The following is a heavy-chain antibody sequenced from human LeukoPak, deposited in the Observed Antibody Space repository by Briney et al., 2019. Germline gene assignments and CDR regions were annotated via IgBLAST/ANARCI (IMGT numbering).Heavy chain of an antibody. J-gene: IGHJ6*02. CDR1: GFTFSSYA. Sequence: GGSLRLSCAASGFTFSSYAMSWVRQAPGKGLEWVASINHNGNVNYYVDSVKGRFTISRDNAKNSLYLQMSNLRAEDTAVYFCARGGGLDFWGQGATVTVSS. CDR2: INHNGNVN. V-gene: IGHV3-7*03. D-gene: IGHD3-16*01. CDR3: ARGGGLDF.